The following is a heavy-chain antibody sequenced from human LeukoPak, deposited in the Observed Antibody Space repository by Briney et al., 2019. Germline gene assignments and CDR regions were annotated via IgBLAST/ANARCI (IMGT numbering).Heavy chain of an antibody. D-gene: IGHD2-15*01. Sequence: ASVKVSCKASGYTFTSYGISWVRQAPGQGLEWMGWISGYNGNTNYAQKLQGRVTMTTDTSTSTAYMELGSLRSDDTALYYCAIDTGSEVVGATLNYWGQGTLVTVSP. CDR1: GYTFTSYG. CDR2: ISGYNGNT. V-gene: IGHV1-18*01. J-gene: IGHJ4*02. CDR3: AIDTGSEVVGATLNY.